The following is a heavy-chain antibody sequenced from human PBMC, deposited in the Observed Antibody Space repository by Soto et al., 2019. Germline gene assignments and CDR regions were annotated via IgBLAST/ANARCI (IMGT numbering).Heavy chain of an antibody. CDR2: ISYDGSNK. CDR1: GFTFISYG. D-gene: IGHD3-16*01. Sequence: PGGSLRLSCAASGFTFISYGMHWGRQAPGKGLEWVAVISYDGSNKYYADSVKGRFTISRDNSKNTLYLQMNSLRAEDTAVYYCATKGDATTFSYYYGMDVWGQGTTVTVSS. J-gene: IGHJ6*02. V-gene: IGHV3-30*03. CDR3: ATKGDATTFSYYYGMDV.